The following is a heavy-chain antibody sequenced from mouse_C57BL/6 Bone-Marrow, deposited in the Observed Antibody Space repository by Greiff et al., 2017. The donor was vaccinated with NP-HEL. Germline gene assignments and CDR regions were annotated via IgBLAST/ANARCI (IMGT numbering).Heavy chain of an antibody. Sequence: QVQLKQPGAELVRPGTSVKLSCKASGYTFTSYWMHWVKQRPGQGLEWIGVIDPSDSYTNYNQKFKGKATLTVDTSSSTAYMQLSSLTSEDSAVYYCARYYYGSSFAYWGQGTLVTVSA. CDR2: IDPSDSYT. D-gene: IGHD1-1*01. CDR1: GYTFTSYW. J-gene: IGHJ3*01. CDR3: ARYYYGSSFAY. V-gene: IGHV1-59*01.